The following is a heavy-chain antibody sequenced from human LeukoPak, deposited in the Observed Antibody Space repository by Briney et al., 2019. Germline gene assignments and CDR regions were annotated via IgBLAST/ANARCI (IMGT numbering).Heavy chain of an antibody. CDR1: GYSISSGYY. D-gene: IGHD6-6*01. CDR3: ARTYSSSSSDFDY. CDR2: IYHSGST. V-gene: IGHV4-38-2*01. Sequence: SETLSLTCAVSGYSISSGYYWGWLRQPPGEGLEWIGSIYHSGSTYYNPSLKSRVTISVDTSKNQFSLKLSSVTAADTAVYYCARTYSSSSSDFDYWGQGTLLTVSS. J-gene: IGHJ4*02.